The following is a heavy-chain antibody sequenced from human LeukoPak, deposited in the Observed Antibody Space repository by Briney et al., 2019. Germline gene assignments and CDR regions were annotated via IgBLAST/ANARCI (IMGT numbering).Heavy chain of an antibody. D-gene: IGHD4-17*01. V-gene: IGHV3-30*03. Sequence: PGRSLRLSCAASGFTFRSYGMHWVRQAPGKGLEWVAVISYDGSNKYYADSVKGRFTISRDNSKNTLYLQMNSLRAEDTAVYYCATHHDYGDVNWFDPWGQGTLVTVSS. CDR3: ATHHDYGDVNWFDP. CDR2: ISYDGSNK. J-gene: IGHJ5*02. CDR1: GFTFRSYG.